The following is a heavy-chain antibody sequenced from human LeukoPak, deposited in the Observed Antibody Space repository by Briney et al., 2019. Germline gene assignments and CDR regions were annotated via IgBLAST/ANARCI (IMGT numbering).Heavy chain of an antibody. Sequence: PSETLSLTCTVSGDSISSGGYYWSWIRQHPGKGLEWIGTIYYSGSTFYNPSLKSRLTISVGTSKNQFSLKLSSVTAADTAVYYCARYYTDYSNYFGVDYWGQGTLVTVSS. V-gene: IGHV4-31*03. J-gene: IGHJ4*02. CDR1: GDSISSGGYY. CDR2: IYYSGST. CDR3: ARYYTDYSNYFGVDY. D-gene: IGHD4-11*01.